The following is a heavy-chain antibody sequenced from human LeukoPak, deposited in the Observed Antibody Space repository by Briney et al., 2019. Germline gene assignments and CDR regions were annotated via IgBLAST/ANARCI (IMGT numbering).Heavy chain of an antibody. CDR2: INHSGST. CDR3: ARGSSWLYYYYYMDV. CDR1: GGSFSGYY. J-gene: IGHJ6*03. V-gene: IGHV4-34*01. D-gene: IGHD6-13*01. Sequence: SETLSLTCAVYGGSFSGYYWSWIRQPPGKGLEWIGEINHSGSTNYNPSLKSRVTISVDTSKNQFSLKLSSVTAADTAVCYCARGSSWLYYYYYMDVWGKGTTVTVSS.